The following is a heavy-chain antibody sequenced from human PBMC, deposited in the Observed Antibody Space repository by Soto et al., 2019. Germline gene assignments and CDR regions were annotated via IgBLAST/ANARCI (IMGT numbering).Heavy chain of an antibody. Sequence: EVQLLESGGGLVQPGGSLRLSCAASGFTFGTYAMNWLRQAPGRGLECVSFISGSGRTTYYADSVKGRFTVSRDNSKNPMYLQMNSLGAEDTALYYCAKFRGPSYSYYYMDVWGKGTTVTVSS. V-gene: IGHV3-23*01. CDR3: AKFRGPSYSYYYMDV. J-gene: IGHJ6*03. CDR1: GFTFGTYA. CDR2: ISGSGRTT. D-gene: IGHD3-16*01.